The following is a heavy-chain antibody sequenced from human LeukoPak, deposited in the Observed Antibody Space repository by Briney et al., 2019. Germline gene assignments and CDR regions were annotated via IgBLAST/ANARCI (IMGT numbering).Heavy chain of an antibody. Sequence: GGSLRLSCAASGFTFSSYAMSWVRQAPGKGLEWVSAISGSGGSTYYADSVKGRFTISRDNSKNTLYLQMNSLRAEDTAVYYCAKVGINYYGSGSYYLPDYWGQGTLVTVSS. CDR3: AKVGINYYGSGSYYLPDY. D-gene: IGHD3-10*01. J-gene: IGHJ4*02. V-gene: IGHV3-23*01. CDR1: GFTFSSYA. CDR2: ISGSGGST.